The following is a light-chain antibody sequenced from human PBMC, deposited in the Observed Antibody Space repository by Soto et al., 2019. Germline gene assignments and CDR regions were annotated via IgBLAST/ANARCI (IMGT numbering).Light chain of an antibody. Sequence: EIVLTQSPGTLSLSPGERATLSCRASQTISSSFLAWYQQKPGQAPRLLIYRASRRAPGIPDRFSGSGSWTDLPLTISRLEPEAFAVYYCHQFGSSPLDLFGPGTKVEIK. J-gene: IGKJ3*01. V-gene: IGKV3-20*01. CDR1: QTISSSF. CDR2: RAS. CDR3: HQFGSSPLDL.